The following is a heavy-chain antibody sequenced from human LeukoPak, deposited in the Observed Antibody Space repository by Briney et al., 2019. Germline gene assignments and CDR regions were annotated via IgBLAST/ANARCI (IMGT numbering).Heavy chain of an antibody. Sequence: GGSLRLSCAASGFTFSSYAMSWVRQAPGKGLEWVSAISGSGSTTYYADSVKGRFTISRDYFENTLYLQVNSLRADDTALYSCAKGPNRVSTVVSPFDYWGQGTPVTVSS. CDR1: GFTFSSYA. CDR2: ISGSGSTT. CDR3: AKGPNRVSTVVSPFDY. V-gene: IGHV3-23*01. D-gene: IGHD4-17*01. J-gene: IGHJ4*02.